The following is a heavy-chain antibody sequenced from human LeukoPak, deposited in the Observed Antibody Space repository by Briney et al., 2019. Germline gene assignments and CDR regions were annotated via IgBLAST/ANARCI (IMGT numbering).Heavy chain of an antibody. V-gene: IGHV3-7*01. J-gene: IGHJ4*02. Sequence: GGSLRLSCSASGFTFSTYWMSWVRQAPGKGLEWVANVKEDRSEKYYVDSVKGRFTISRDNAKNSMYLQMNSLRVEDTAVYYCARESRIAATGVWGQGTLVTVSS. CDR1: GFTFSTYW. D-gene: IGHD6-13*01. CDR2: VKEDRSEK. CDR3: ARESRIAATGV.